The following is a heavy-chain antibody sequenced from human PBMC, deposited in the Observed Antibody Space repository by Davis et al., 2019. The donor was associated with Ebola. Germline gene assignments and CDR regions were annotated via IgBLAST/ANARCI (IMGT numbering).Heavy chain of an antibody. CDR1: GYTFTSYY. J-gene: IGHJ5*02. D-gene: IGHD7-27*01. CDR2: TYPSGGSK. CDR3: ARGPSGTGDWFDP. V-gene: IGHV1-46*01. Sequence: ASVKVSRKASGYTFTSYYMHWVRQAPGLGLEWLGITYPSGGSKSYAQKFQDRVTMTRDTFASTVYMELSSLRSEDTAVYYCARGPSGTGDWFDPWGQGTLVTVSS.